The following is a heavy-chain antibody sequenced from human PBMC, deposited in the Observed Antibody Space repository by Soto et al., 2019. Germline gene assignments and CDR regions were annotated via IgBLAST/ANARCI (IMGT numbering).Heavy chain of an antibody. D-gene: IGHD5-12*01. CDR1: GGTFSSYA. J-gene: IGHJ4*02. CDR3: AREVTVASYSFDF. CDR2: IIPIFNSA. V-gene: IGHV1-69*13. Sequence: GASVKVSCKASGGTFSSYAISWVRQAPGQGLEWMGGIIPIFNSANYAQKFQGRVTITADDSTSTAYMELRSLRPDDTAVYYCAREVTVASYSFDFWGQGTLVTVSS.